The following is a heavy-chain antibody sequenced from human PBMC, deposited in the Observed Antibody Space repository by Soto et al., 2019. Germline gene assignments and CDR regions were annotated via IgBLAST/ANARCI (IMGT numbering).Heavy chain of an antibody. D-gene: IGHD6-13*01. CDR3: ARGYRQSGYSSSWVFDY. Sequence: QVQLRESGPGLVKPSQTLSLTCTVSGGSINSGSYYWNWIRQHPGKGLERIGYMYYSGSTYYNPFLRSRVIISADTSENHFSLKSSSVTAADTAVYFCARGYRQSGYSSSWVFDYWCQGTLVYVSS. J-gene: IGHJ4*02. V-gene: IGHV4-31*03. CDR2: MYYSGST. CDR1: GGSINSGSYY.